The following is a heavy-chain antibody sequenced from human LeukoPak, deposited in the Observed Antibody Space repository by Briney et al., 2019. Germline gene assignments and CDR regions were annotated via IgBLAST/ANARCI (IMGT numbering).Heavy chain of an antibody. V-gene: IGHV4-4*02. CDR2: IYHNGDT. D-gene: IGHD3-10*01. CDR1: GGSMITNDW. J-gene: IGHJ5*02. CDR3: ARVTWLGELGNWFDP. Sequence: SETLSLTCAVSGGSMITNDWWSWVRQPPGKGLEWIGEIYHNGDTKYNPSFESRVTMSVGKSKTQFSLKLTSVTAADAAMYYCARVTWLGELGNWFDPWGQGTLVSVSS.